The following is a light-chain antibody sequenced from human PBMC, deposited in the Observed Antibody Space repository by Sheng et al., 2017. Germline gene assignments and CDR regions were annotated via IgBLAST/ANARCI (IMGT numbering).Light chain of an antibody. CDR2: DVS. CDR1: ESVDSR. CDR3: QQRARWPRT. Sequence: EIVLTQSPATLSLSPGESATLSCRASESVDSRLAWYQQKPGHPPSLLIYDVSYRASGVPARFSGSGFATDLTLTISSLEPEDSAIYHCQQRARWPRTFGQGTKVEVK. J-gene: IGKJ1*01. V-gene: IGKV3-11*01.